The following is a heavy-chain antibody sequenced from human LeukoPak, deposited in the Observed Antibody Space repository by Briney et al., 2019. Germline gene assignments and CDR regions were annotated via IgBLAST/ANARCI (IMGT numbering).Heavy chain of an antibody. J-gene: IGHJ4*02. CDR3: ARDLIAYSSSFG. Sequence: SVQVSCKASGGTFSSYAISWVRQAPGQGLEWMGRIIPILGIANYAQKFQGRVTITADKSTSTAYMELSSLRSEDTAVYYCARDLIAYSSSFGWGQGTLVTVSS. CDR2: IIPILGIA. D-gene: IGHD6-19*01. V-gene: IGHV1-69*04. CDR1: GGTFSSYA.